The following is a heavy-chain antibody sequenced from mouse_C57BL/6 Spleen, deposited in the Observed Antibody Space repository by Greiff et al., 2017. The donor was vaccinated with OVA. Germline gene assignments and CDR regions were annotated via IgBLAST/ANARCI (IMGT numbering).Heavy chain of an antibody. V-gene: IGHV1-50*01. CDR1: GYTFTSYW. CDR3: ARNYGSSYRWFAY. D-gene: IGHD1-1*01. J-gene: IGHJ3*01. Sequence: QVQLKQPGAELVKPGASVKLSCKASGYTFTSYWMQWVKQRPGQGLEWIGEIDPSDSYTNYNQKFKGKATLTVDTSSSTAYMQLSSLTSEDSAVYYCARNYGSSYRWFAYWGQGTLVTVSA. CDR2: IDPSDSYT.